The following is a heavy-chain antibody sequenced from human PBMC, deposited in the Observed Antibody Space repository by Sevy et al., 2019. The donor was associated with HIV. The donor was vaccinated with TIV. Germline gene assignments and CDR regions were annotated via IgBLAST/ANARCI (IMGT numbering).Heavy chain of an antibody. Sequence: ASVKVSCKASGYTFTSYGISWVRQAPGQGLEWMGWISAYNGNTNYAQKLQGRVTMTTDTSTSTAYMELRSLRSDDTAVYYCAGDPPWYLRGGVARQDFDYWGQGTLVTVSS. V-gene: IGHV1-18*01. CDR2: ISAYNGNT. CDR1: GYTFTSYG. J-gene: IGHJ4*02. CDR3: AGDPPWYLRGGVARQDFDY. D-gene: IGHD6-13*01.